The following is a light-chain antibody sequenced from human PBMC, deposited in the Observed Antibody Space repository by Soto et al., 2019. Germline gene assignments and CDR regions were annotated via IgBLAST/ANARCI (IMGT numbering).Light chain of an antibody. CDR1: RNINIW. CDR3: QQYNSYLYT. V-gene: IGKV1-5*01. Sequence: DIQKTQSPSTLSASVGDRVTITCRASRNINIWLAWYQQKPGKAPKVLIYAASSLKSGVPSRFSGSGSGTEFTFTISSLQPDDFATYYCQQYNSYLYTFGQGTKLEIK. CDR2: AAS. J-gene: IGKJ2*01.